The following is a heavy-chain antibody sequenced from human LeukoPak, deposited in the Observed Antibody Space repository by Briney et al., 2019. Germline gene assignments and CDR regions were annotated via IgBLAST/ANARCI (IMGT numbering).Heavy chain of an antibody. J-gene: IGHJ4*02. Sequence: GGSLRLSCAVSGFTFSSYGMHWVRQAPGKGLEWVAVIWYDGSNKYYADSVKGRFTISRDNSKNTLYLQMNSLRAEDTAVYYCARDLDPAMIVVVTPGDYWGQGTLVTVSS. D-gene: IGHD3-22*01. CDR3: ARDLDPAMIVVVTPGDY. V-gene: IGHV3-33*08. CDR1: GFTFSSYG. CDR2: IWYDGSNK.